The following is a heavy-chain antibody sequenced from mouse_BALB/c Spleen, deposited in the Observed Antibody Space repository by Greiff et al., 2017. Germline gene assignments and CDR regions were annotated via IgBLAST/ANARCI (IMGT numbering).Heavy chain of an antibody. CDR1: GYTFTDYN. Sequence: VQLQQSGPELVKPGASVKIPCKASGYTFTDYNMDWVKQSHGKSLEWIGDINPNNGGTIYNQKFKGKATLTVDKSSSTAYMELRSLTSEDTAVYYCAREFITTPSFDYWGQGTTLTVSS. J-gene: IGHJ2*01. D-gene: IGHD1-1*01. CDR3: AREFITTPSFDY. V-gene: IGHV1-18*01. CDR2: INPNNGGT.